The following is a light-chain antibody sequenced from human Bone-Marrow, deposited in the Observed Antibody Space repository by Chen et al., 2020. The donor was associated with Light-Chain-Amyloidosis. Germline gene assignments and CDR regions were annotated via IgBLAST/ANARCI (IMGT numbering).Light chain of an antibody. J-gene: IGKJ4*01. Sequence: DIHRTPSPSSLTASVGDTVIITCRASQSISNKLAWYQQKPGKAPNRLIYKASSLESGVPSRFSGSGSGTEFTLTISSLQPDDFATYYCQLYNSYSRTFGGGTKVEIK. CDR1: QSISNK. CDR2: KAS. V-gene: IGKV1-5*03. CDR3: QLYNSYSRT.